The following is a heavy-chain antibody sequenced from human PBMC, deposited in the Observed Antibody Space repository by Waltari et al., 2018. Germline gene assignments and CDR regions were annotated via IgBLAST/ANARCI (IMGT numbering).Heavy chain of an antibody. V-gene: IGHV1-2*06. Sequence: QVQLVQSGAEVKKPGASVKVSCKASGYTFTGYYMHWVRQAPGQGLEWMGRINPNSGGTNHAQKFQGRVTMTRDTSISTAYMELSRLRSDDTAVYYCARPPAGTYGMDVWGQGTTVTVSS. J-gene: IGHJ6*02. CDR2: INPNSGGT. D-gene: IGHD2-2*01. CDR1: GYTFTGYY. CDR3: ARPPAGTYGMDV.